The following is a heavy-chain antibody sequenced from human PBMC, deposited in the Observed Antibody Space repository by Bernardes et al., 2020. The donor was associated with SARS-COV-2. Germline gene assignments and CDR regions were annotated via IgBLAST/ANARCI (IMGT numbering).Heavy chain of an antibody. J-gene: IGHJ2*01. Sequence: SETLSLTCAVYSGSFSGYYWSWIRQTPGKGLEWIGEINDCGSTKYNPALKSRVTISVDPSKNQFSLKLNSVTAADTAVYYCARGSAAVVSHFMLLFANWYFDLWGRGTQVTVTT. CDR2: INDCGST. CDR1: SGSFSGYY. V-gene: IGHV4-34*01. CDR3: ARGSAAVVSHFMLLFANWYFDL. D-gene: IGHD2-21*02.